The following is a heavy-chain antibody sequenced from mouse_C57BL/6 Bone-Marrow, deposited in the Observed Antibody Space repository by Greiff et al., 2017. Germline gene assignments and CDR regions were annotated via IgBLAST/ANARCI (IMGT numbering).Heavy chain of an antibody. CDR3: ARTPGLRLDY. CDR2: IDPSDSYT. CDR1: GYTFTSYW. J-gene: IGHJ2*01. D-gene: IGHD2-4*01. Sequence: QVQLKQPGAELVMPGASVKLSCKASGYTFTSYWMHWVKQRPGQGLEWIGEIDPSDSYTYYNQKFKGKSTLTVDKSSSTAYMQRSSLTSEDSAVYYCARTPGLRLDYWGQGTTLTVSS. V-gene: IGHV1-69*01.